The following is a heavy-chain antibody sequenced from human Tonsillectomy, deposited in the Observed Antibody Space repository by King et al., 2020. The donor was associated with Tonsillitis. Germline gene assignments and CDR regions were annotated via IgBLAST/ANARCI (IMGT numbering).Heavy chain of an antibody. Sequence: VQLVESGAEVKKPGASVKVSCKASGYTFTSYYMHWVRQAPGQGLEWMGIINPSGGSTSYAQKFQGRVTMTRDTSTSTVYMELSSLRSEDTAVYYSARDPYYYDSSGYYAKYYFDYWGQGTLVTVSS. CDR1: GYTFTSYY. J-gene: IGHJ4*02. V-gene: IGHV1-46*01. CDR3: ARDPYYYDSSGYYAKYYFDY. CDR2: INPSGGST. D-gene: IGHD3-22*01.